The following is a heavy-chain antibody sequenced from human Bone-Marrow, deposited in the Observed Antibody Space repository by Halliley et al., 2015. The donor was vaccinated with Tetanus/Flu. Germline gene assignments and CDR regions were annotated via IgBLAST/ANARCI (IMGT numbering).Heavy chain of an antibody. Sequence: QDGGEKYYVDSGKGRFTISRDNAENSLYLQMNSLRVEDTAVYYWARGETPPVDHYYGMDVWGQGTTVIVSS. CDR3: ARGETPPVDHYYGMDV. J-gene: IGHJ6*02. D-gene: IGHD1-26*01. CDR2: QDGGEK. V-gene: IGHV3-7*03.